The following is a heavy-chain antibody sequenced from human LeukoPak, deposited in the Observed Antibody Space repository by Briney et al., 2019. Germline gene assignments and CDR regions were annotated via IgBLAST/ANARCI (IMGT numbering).Heavy chain of an antibody. CDR1: GFTFSSYS. D-gene: IGHD6-13*01. CDR2: ISSSSSYI. CDR3: ASTIRGNSWFSSRSDY. Sequence: GGSLRLSCAASGFTFSSYSMNWVRQAPGKGLEWVSSISSSSSYIYYADSVKGRFTISRDNAKNSLYLQMNSLRAEDTAVYYCASTIRGNSWFSSRSDYWGQGTLVTISS. J-gene: IGHJ4*02. V-gene: IGHV3-21*01.